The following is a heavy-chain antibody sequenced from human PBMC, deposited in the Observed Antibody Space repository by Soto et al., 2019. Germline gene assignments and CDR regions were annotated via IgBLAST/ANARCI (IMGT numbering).Heavy chain of an antibody. CDR2: ISFGGSAI. Sequence: PGGSLRLSCAASGFTFNKYGVSWVRQAPGKGLEWVSAISFGGSAIHYTDSVKGRFTISRDNSKNTLYLQMNSLRAEDTAVYYCAKGVTSGPYYFDYWGQGTLVTVSS. CDR1: GFTFNKYG. D-gene: IGHD2-21*02. V-gene: IGHV3-23*01. CDR3: AKGVTSGPYYFDY. J-gene: IGHJ4*02.